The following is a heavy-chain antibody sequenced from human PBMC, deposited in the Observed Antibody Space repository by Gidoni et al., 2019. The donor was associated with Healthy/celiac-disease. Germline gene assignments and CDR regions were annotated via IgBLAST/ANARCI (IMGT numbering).Heavy chain of an antibody. CDR1: GFPFVDYA. D-gene: IGHD6-19*01. CDR2: IRSKAYGGTT. J-gene: IGHJ4*02. Sequence: EVQLVESGGGLVQPGRSLRPSCNASGFPFVDYAMGWVRQAPGKGLEWVGFIRSKAYGGTTEYAASVKGRFTISRDDSKSIAYLQMNSLKTEDTAVYYCTRGMHSSGWHPFDYWGQGTLVTVSS. V-gene: IGHV3-49*04. CDR3: TRGMHSSGWHPFDY.